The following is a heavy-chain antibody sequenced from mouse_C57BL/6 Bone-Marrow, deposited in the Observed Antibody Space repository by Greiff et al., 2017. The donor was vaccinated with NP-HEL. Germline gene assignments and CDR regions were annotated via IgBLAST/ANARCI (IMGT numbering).Heavy chain of an antibody. D-gene: IGHD2-5*01. CDR2: IYPRSGNT. CDR1: GYTFTSYG. CDR3: ARSSKRGYYAMDY. Sequence: QVQLQQSGAELARPGASVKLSCKASGYTFTSYGISWVKQRTGPGLEWIGEIYPRSGNTYYNEKFKGKATLTAAKSSSTAYMELRSLTSEDSAVYFCARSSKRGYYAMDYWGQGTSVTVSS. J-gene: IGHJ4*01. V-gene: IGHV1-81*01.